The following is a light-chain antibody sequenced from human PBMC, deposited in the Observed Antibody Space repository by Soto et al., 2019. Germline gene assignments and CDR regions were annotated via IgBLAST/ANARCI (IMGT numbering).Light chain of an antibody. CDR2: TTS. CDR3: QQSYSVPLT. J-gene: IGKJ4*01. Sequence: DIQMTQSPSSLSASVGYRATITCLASQTIDKYLNWYQDKPGKAPKLLIYTTSTLQSEVPSRFSGSGSETDFTLTINGLQPEDFDTYYCQQSYSVPLTFGGGTNVDIK. CDR1: QTIDKY. V-gene: IGKV1-39*01.